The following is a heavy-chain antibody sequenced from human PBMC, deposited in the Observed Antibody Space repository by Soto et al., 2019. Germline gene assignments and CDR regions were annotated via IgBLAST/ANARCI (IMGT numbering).Heavy chain of an antibody. Sequence: EVQLLETGGGLVQPGGSLRLSCAASGFTFSSYAMSWVRQAPGKGLEWVSAISGSGGSTYYADSVKGRFTISRDNSKNTLYLQMNSLRAEDTAVYYCAKTRSGYSDSTDYWGQGTLVTVSS. D-gene: IGHD3-22*01. CDR2: ISGSGGST. CDR3: AKTRSGYSDSTDY. V-gene: IGHV3-23*01. J-gene: IGHJ4*02. CDR1: GFTFSSYA.